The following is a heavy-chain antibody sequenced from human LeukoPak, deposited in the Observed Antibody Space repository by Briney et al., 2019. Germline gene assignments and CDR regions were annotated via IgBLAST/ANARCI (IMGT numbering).Heavy chain of an antibody. CDR2: TSYDGSNK. V-gene: IGHV3-30*03. CDR1: GFTFSSYG. Sequence: PGGSLRLSCAASGFTFSSYGMHWVRQAPGKGLEWVAVTSYDGSNKYYADSVKGRFTISRDNSKNTLYLQMNSLRAEDTAVYYCATEYCGGDCYFDYWGQGTLVTVSS. D-gene: IGHD2-21*02. J-gene: IGHJ4*02. CDR3: ATEYCGGDCYFDY.